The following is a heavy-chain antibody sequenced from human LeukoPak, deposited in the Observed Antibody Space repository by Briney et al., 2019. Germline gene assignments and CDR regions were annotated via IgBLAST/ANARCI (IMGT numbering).Heavy chain of an antibody. CDR1: GFTFSNAW. J-gene: IGHJ4*02. CDR3: TTDANVLRFLEWLLSPLDY. CDR2: IKSKTDGGTT. Sequence: GGSLRLSCAASGFTFSNAWMSWVRQAPGKGLEWVGRIKSKTDGGTTDYAAPAKGRFTISRDDSKNTLYLQMNSLKTEDTAMYYCTTDANVLRFLEWLLSPLDYWGQGTLVTVSS. V-gene: IGHV3-15*01. D-gene: IGHD3-3*01.